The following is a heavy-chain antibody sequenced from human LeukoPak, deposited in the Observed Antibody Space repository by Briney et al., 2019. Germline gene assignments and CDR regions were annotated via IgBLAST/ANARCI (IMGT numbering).Heavy chain of an antibody. D-gene: IGHD4-11*01. Sequence: GGSLRLSCAASEFTFSSCEMNWVPQAPGKGLEWFSYISSSGNTRYADSVKGRFTISRDNAKNSLYLQMNSLRAEDTAVYYCARERDYSRDAFDIWGQGTMVTVSS. J-gene: IGHJ3*02. CDR3: ARERDYSRDAFDI. V-gene: IGHV3-48*03. CDR1: EFTFSSCE. CDR2: ISSSGNTR.